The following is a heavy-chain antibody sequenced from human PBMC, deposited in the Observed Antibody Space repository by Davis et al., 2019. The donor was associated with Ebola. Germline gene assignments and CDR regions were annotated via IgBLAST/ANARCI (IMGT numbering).Heavy chain of an antibody. J-gene: IGHJ4*02. CDR2: ISGSGGST. D-gene: IGHD6-19*01. CDR1: GFTFSSYA. CDR3: AKELAVAGTWNLLINDY. V-gene: IGHV3-23*01. Sequence: PGGSLRLSCAASGFTFSSYAMSWVRQAPGKGLEWVSAISGSGGSTYYADSVKGRFTISRDNSKNTLYLQMNSLRAEDTAVYYCAKELAVAGTWNLLINDYWGQGTLVTVSP.